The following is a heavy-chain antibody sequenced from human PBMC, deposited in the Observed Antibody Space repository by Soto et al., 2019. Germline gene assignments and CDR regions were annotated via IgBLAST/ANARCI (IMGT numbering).Heavy chain of an antibody. D-gene: IGHD3-22*01. J-gene: IGHJ4*02. Sequence: LRLSCAASGFTFRNFAMNWVRQAPGKGLEWVSGISVSGGTTYYADSVRGRFTVSRDNSKNSVFLQMNSLRAEDTAVYFCAKGMYYYDSSGYRLFDYWGQGTLVTVSS. V-gene: IGHV3-23*01. CDR1: GFTFRNFA. CDR2: ISVSGGTT. CDR3: AKGMYYYDSSGYRLFDY.